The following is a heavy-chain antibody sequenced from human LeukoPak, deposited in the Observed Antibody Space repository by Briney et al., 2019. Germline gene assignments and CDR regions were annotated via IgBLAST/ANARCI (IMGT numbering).Heavy chain of an antibody. J-gene: IGHJ2*01. D-gene: IGHD2-2*01. V-gene: IGHV4-59*01. Sequence: PSETLSLTCTVSGGSISSYYWSWIRQPPGKGLEWIGYIYYSGSTSYNPSLKSRVTISVDTSKNQFSLKLSSVTAADTAVYYCARDRPEDLPTAHWYFDLWGRGTLVTVSS. CDR3: ARDRPEDLPTAHWYFDL. CDR2: IYYSGST. CDR1: GGSISSYY.